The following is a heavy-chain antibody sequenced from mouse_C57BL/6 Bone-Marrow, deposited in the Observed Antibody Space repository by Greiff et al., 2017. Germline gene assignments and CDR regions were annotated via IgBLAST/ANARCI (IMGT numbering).Heavy chain of an antibody. J-gene: IGHJ4*01. Sequence: QVQLQQSGAELVKPGASVKMSCKASGYTFTSYWITWVKQRPGQGLEWIGDIYPGSGSTNYNEKFKSKATLTVDTSSSTAYMQLSSLTSEDSAVYYCARSADYDYDLGAMDYWGQGTSVTVSS. V-gene: IGHV1-55*01. CDR3: ARSADYDYDLGAMDY. CDR2: IYPGSGST. D-gene: IGHD2-4*01. CDR1: GYTFTSYW.